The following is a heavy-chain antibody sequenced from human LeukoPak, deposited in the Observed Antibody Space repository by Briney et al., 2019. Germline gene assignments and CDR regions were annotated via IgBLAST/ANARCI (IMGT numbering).Heavy chain of an antibody. CDR1: GDSMTNYH. CDR3: VRSGLVRGVST. CDR2: ISYSGST. Sequence: ASETLSLTCSVSGDSMTNYHWTWIRQPPGKELEWIGSISYSGSTNQNPSLSSRVTMSVDTSKKQFSLRLNSVTAADTAVYYCVRSGLVRGVSTWGQGTLVTVSS. V-gene: IGHV4-59*01. D-gene: IGHD3-10*01. J-gene: IGHJ4*02.